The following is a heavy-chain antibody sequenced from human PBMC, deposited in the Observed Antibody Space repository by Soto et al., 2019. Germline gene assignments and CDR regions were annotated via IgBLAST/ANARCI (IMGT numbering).Heavy chain of an antibody. Sequence: EVQLLESGGGLVQPGGSLRLSCAASGFTFSSYAMSWVRQAPGKGPEWVSAISGSGGSTYYADSVKGRFTISRDNSKNTLYLQMNSLRAEDTAVYYCAKDWRGGSIAARPYYFDYWGQGTLVTVSS. J-gene: IGHJ4*02. V-gene: IGHV3-23*01. CDR3: AKDWRGGSIAARPYYFDY. CDR2: ISGSGGST. D-gene: IGHD6-6*01. CDR1: GFTFSSYA.